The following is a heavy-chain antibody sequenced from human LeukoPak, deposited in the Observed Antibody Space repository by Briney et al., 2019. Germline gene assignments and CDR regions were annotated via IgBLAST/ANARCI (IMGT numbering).Heavy chain of an antibody. CDR3: ARASGYSAYDQFDY. D-gene: IGHD5-12*01. CDR1: GYTFTGYN. Sequence: ASVKVSCKASGYTFTGYNIHWVRQAPGQGLEWMGWIIPNSGAAGYAQKFQGRVTMTRDTSINTAYMELSRLRSDDAAVYYCARASGYSAYDQFDYWGQGTLVTVSS. J-gene: IGHJ4*02. V-gene: IGHV1-2*02. CDR2: IIPNSGAA.